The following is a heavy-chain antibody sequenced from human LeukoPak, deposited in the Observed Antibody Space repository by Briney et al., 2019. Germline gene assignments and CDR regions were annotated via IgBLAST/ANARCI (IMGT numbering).Heavy chain of an antibody. V-gene: IGHV1-2*02. J-gene: IGHJ4*02. CDR1: GYTFTGYY. CDR2: MNPKSGGT. CDR3: ARSPDILAGEKFDY. Sequence: ASVKVSCKASGYTFTGYYVHWVRQAPGQGLEWMGWMNPKSGGTNYAQKFEARVTMNRDTSISTAYMELSRLRFDDTAVYYCARSPDILAGEKFDYWGQGTLVTVSS. D-gene: IGHD3-9*01.